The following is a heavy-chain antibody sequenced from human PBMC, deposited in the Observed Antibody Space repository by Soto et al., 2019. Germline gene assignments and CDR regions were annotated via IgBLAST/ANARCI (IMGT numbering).Heavy chain of an antibody. CDR3: AGALENPYFYYGLNV. CDR2: TTCDGGIK. V-gene: IGHV3-30*03. Sequence: SLRLSCAASGFSFSSYGMEWVRLAPGKGLEWVAATTCDGGIKHYVDSVKGRFTISRDNSKNTLYLQMNSLRVEDTATYYCAGALENPYFYYGLNVWGQGTTVTVSS. J-gene: IGHJ6*02. CDR1: GFSFSSYG. D-gene: IGHD1-1*01.